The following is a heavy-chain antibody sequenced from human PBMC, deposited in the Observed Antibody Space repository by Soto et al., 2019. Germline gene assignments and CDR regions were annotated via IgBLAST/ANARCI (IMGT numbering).Heavy chain of an antibody. Sequence: GGSLRLSCAASGFTVSSNYMSWVRQAPGKGLEWVSVSYSGGSTYYADSVKGKFTISRDNSKNTLYLQMNSLRAEDTAVYYCALPHQNVLRYFAFRYWGQGTLVTVSS. CDR2: SYSGGST. J-gene: IGHJ4*02. D-gene: IGHD3-9*01. CDR3: ALPHQNVLRYFAFRY. V-gene: IGHV3-66*01. CDR1: GFTVSSNY.